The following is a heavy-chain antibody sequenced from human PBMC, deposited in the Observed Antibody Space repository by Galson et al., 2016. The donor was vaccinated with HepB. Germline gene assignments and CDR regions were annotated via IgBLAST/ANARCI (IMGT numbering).Heavy chain of an antibody. CDR2: NSAYDGIT. Sequence: SVKVSCKASGYTFTSYGISWVRQAPGQGLEWMGWNSAYDGITNYAQNLQGRVTMTTDTSTSTAYMELRSLRSDDTAVYYCARGYSSRWYGDSWGQGTLVTVSS. CDR1: GYTFTSYG. J-gene: IGHJ4*02. V-gene: IGHV1-18*01. CDR3: ARGYSSRWYGDS. D-gene: IGHD6-13*01.